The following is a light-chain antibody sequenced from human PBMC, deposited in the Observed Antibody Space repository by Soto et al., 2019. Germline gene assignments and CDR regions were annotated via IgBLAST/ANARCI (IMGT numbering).Light chain of an antibody. J-gene: IGKJ1*01. CDR3: QQYNSYSPTWT. CDR2: DAS. V-gene: IGKV1-5*01. Sequence: DIQMTPSSSTLSASIGDRVPVTWRASQSVSRWLAWYQQKPGKAPKVLIYDASRLESGVPSRFSGSGSGTEFTLTISSLQPDDFATYYCQQYNSYSPTWTFGRGTKVDIK. CDR1: QSVSRW.